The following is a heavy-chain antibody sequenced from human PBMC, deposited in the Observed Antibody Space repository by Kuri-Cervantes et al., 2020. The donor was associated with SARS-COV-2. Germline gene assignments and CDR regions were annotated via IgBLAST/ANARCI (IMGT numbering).Heavy chain of an antibody. Sequence: SETLSLTCTVSGGSISSYYWSWIRQPPGKGLEWIGYIYYSGSTKYNPSLKSRVTISVDTPKNQFSLKLSSVTAADTAVYYCARPQYCSSTSCYTFDYWGQGTPVTVSS. CDR1: GGSISSYY. CDR2: IYYSGST. V-gene: IGHV4-59*08. CDR3: ARPQYCSSTSCYTFDY. J-gene: IGHJ4*02. D-gene: IGHD2-2*01.